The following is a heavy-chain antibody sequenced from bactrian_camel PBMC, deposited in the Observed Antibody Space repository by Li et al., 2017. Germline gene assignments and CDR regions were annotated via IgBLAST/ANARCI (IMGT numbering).Heavy chain of an antibody. J-gene: IGHJ6*01. D-gene: IGHD4*01. CDR3: AAPDQYSDYELDS. CDR1: GFTFSAVA. Sequence: VQLVESGGAYVQPGGSLRLSCTASGFTFSAVAMSWVRQAPGKGLEWVSAINSGGGSTYYADPVKGQFTISRDNAKNTVYLQMNSLKSEDTALYYCAAPDQYSDYELDSWGQGTQVTVS. CDR2: INSGGGST. V-gene: IGHV3S40*01.